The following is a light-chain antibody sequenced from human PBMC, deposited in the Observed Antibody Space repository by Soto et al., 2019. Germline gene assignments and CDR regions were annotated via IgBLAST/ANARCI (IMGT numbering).Light chain of an antibody. CDR3: SSFTTTSTYV. CDR2: EVN. Sequence: QSALTQPASVSGSPGQSITISCTGTSSDVGACNCVSWYPVHPDKAPKLMIYEVNNRPSGVSNRFSGSKSGNTASLTISGLQAEDEADYYCSSFTTTSTYVFGTGTKLTVL. J-gene: IGLJ1*01. CDR1: SSDVGACNC. V-gene: IGLV2-14*01.